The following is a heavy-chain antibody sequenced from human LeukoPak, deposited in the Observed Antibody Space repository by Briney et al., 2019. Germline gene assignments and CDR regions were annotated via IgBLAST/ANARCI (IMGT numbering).Heavy chain of an antibody. CDR3: ARDSLTMAYYYYYYGMDV. CDR1: GGSFSGYY. Sequence: SETLSLTCAVYGGSFSGYYWSWIRQPPGKGLEWIGEINHSGSTNYNPSLKSRVTMSVDTSKNQFSLKLSSVTAADTAVYYCARDSLTMAYYYYYYGMDVWGQGTTVTVSS. J-gene: IGHJ6*02. CDR2: INHSGST. V-gene: IGHV4-34*01. D-gene: IGHD4/OR15-4a*01.